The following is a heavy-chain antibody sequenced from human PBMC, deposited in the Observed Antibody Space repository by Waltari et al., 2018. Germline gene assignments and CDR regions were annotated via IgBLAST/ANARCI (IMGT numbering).Heavy chain of an antibody. Sequence: QVQLQESGPGLVKPSETLSLTCAVSGYSLSSGYYWGWIRQPPGKGLEWIGSIYPSGSTYYNPSLKSRVTISVDTSKNQFSLKLSSVTAADTAVYYCARADYDILTGYYTQGDFDYWGQGTLVTVSS. D-gene: IGHD3-9*01. CDR1: GYSLSSGYY. CDR3: ARADYDILTGYYTQGDFDY. CDR2: IYPSGST. J-gene: IGHJ4*02. V-gene: IGHV4-38-2*01.